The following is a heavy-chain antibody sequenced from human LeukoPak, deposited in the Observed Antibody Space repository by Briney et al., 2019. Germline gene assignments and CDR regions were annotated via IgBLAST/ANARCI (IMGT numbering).Heavy chain of an antibody. CDR1: GFPFSSYW. CDR2: IKQDGSEK. V-gene: IGHV3-7*01. CDR3: ARENYYVSGGYYYGADY. D-gene: IGHD3-22*01. J-gene: IGHJ4*02. Sequence: GGSLRLSCAASGFPFSSYWMSWVRQAPGKGLEWVANIKQDGSEKYYVDSVKGRFTISRDNAKNSLYLQMNSLRAEDTAVYYCARENYYVSGGYYYGADYWGQGTLVTVSS.